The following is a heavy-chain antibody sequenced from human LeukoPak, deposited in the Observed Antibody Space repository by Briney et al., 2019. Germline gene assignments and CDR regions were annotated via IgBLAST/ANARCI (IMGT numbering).Heavy chain of an antibody. V-gene: IGHV1-69*06. Sequence: EASVKVSCKASGGTFSSYAISWVRQAPEQGLEWMGRIIPIFGTANYAQKFQGRVTITADKSTSTAYMELSSLRSEDTAVYYCAREGVGATYFDYWGQGTLVTVSS. CDR1: GGTFSSYA. D-gene: IGHD1-26*01. J-gene: IGHJ4*02. CDR2: IIPIFGTA. CDR3: AREGVGATYFDY.